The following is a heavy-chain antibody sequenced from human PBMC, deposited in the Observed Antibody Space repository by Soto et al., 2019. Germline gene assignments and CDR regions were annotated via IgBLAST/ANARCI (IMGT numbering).Heavy chain of an antibody. CDR3: ARDRQNYGSFDY. CDR2: INSYNGIT. D-gene: IGHD4-17*01. J-gene: IGHJ4*02. CDR1: GYTFTNYG. Sequence: QVQLVQSGAEVKKPGASVKVPCKASGYTFTNYGISWVRQAPGQGLEWKGWINSYNGITNNAQNFQGRVTMTTDTSTNTAYMELRSLRSDDTAVYYCARDRQNYGSFDYWGQGTLVTVSS. V-gene: IGHV1-18*01.